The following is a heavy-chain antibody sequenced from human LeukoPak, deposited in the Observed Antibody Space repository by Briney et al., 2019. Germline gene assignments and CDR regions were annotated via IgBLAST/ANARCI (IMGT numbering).Heavy chain of an antibody. CDR3: ARVTMVRGVSITSANRNYYYYMDV. CDR1: GGSFSGYY. CDR2: INHSGGT. J-gene: IGHJ6*03. V-gene: IGHV4-34*01. Sequence: SETLSLTCAVYGGSFSGYYWSWIRQPPGKGLEWIGEINHSGGTNYNPSLKSRVTISVDTSKNQFSLKLSSVTAADTAVYYCARVTMVRGVSITSANRNYYYYMDVWGKGTTVTVSS. D-gene: IGHD3-10*01.